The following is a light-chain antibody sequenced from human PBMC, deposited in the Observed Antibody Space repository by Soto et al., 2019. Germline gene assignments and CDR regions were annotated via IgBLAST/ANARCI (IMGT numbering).Light chain of an antibody. CDR1: QSVTSNS. CDR3: QHHGT. V-gene: IGKV3-20*01. J-gene: IGKJ1*01. CDR2: GAS. Sequence: EGVLTQSPGTLSLYPGERASLSCRASQSVTSNSLAWYQQKPGQPPRLLIHGASSRASGIPDRFSGSGSVTDFTLTISSLEREDFAVYYCQHHGTFGQGTKVEVK.